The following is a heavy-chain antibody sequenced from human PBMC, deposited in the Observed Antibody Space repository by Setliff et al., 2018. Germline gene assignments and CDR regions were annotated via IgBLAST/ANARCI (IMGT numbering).Heavy chain of an antibody. V-gene: IGHV1-69*05. CDR1: GGTFSSYA. Sequence: RASVKVSCKASGGTFSSYAISWVRQAPGQGLEWMGGIIPIFGTANYAQKFQGRVTITTDESTSTAYMELSSLRSEDTAVYYCAREDCSSTSCYVKWGQGTLVTVSS. J-gene: IGHJ4*02. CDR2: IIPIFGTA. D-gene: IGHD2-2*01. CDR3: AREDCSSTSCYVK.